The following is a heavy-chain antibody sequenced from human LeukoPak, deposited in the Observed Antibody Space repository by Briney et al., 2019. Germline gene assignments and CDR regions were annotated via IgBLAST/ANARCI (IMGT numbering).Heavy chain of an antibody. Sequence: EASVKVSCKASGYTFTGYYMHWVRQAPGQGLEWMGWINPNSGGTNYAQKFQGRVTMTRDTSISTAYMELSRLRSDDTAVYYCALGATGTTIPWFDPWGQGTLVTVSS. CDR2: INPNSGGT. V-gene: IGHV1-2*02. D-gene: IGHD1-1*01. J-gene: IGHJ5*02. CDR1: GYTFTGYY. CDR3: ALGATGTTIPWFDP.